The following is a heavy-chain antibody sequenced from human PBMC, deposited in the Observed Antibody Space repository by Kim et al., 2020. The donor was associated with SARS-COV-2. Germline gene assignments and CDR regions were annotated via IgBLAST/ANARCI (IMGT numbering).Heavy chain of an antibody. V-gene: IGHV3-43*02. J-gene: IGHJ2*01. Sequence: GGSLRLSCAASGFTFDDYAMHWVRQAPGKGLEWVSLISGDGGSTYYADSVKGRFTISRDNSKNSLYLQMNSLRTEDTALYYCAKAPGYSSSWYFWYFDLWGRGTLVTVSS. CDR3: AKAPGYSSSWYFWYFDL. D-gene: IGHD6-13*01. CDR1: GFTFDDYA. CDR2: ISGDGGST.